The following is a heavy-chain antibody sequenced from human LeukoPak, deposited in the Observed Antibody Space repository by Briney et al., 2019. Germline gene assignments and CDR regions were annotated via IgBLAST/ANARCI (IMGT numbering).Heavy chain of an antibody. J-gene: IGHJ6*02. CDR1: SGSVSSGSYY. CDR3: ARDALKANVRSSYPRMDV. CDR2: IYYSGST. D-gene: IGHD3-10*02. Sequence: SETLSLTCTVSSGSVSSGSYYWSWIRQPPGKGLEWIGDIYYSGSTNYNPSLKSRVTISVDTSKNQFSLKLSSVTAADTAVYYCARDALKANVRSSYPRMDVWGQGTTVTVSS. V-gene: IGHV4-61*01.